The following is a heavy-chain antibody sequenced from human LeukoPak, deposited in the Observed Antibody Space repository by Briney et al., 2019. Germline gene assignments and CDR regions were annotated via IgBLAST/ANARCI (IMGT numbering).Heavy chain of an antibody. CDR2: INDVSGDI. CDR3: ARDTFQPGLIDC. V-gene: IGHV3-21*05. Sequence: KPGGSLRLSCAASEFTFSHYAMNWVRQAPGKGLEWVSYINDVSGDIHYAESVKGRFTISRDNAENTLYLQMNSLRAEDTAVYYCARDTFQPGLIDCWGQGTLVTVSS. J-gene: IGHJ4*02. D-gene: IGHD2-2*01. CDR1: EFTFSHYA.